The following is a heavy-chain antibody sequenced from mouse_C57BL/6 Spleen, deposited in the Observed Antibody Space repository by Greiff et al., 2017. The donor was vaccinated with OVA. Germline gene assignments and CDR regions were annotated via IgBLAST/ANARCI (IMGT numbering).Heavy chain of an antibody. CDR3: TTSDYGSSFRRGLCAY. D-gene: IGHD1-1*01. Sequence: EVQLQQSGAELVRPGASVKLSCTASGFNIKDDYMHWVKQRPEQGLEWIGWIDPENGDTEYASKFQGKATITADTSSNTAYLQLSSLTSEDTAVYYWTTSDYGSSFRRGLCAYWGKGTLVTVSA. CDR2: IDPENGDT. J-gene: IGHJ3*01. CDR1: GFNIKDDY. V-gene: IGHV14-4*01.